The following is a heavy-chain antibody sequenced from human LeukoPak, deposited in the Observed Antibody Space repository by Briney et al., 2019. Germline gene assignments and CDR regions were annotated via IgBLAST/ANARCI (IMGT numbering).Heavy chain of an antibody. CDR1: GFIFDDDA. Sequence: GGSLRLSCAASGFIFDDDAMHWVRQAPGKGLEWVSGISCNSGSLAYADSVKGRFTISRDNAKNSLYLKMNSLRTEDTALYYCARGLGGDQGYFDLWGRGTLATVSS. CDR2: ISCNSGSL. CDR3: ARGLGGDQGYFDL. J-gene: IGHJ2*01. V-gene: IGHV3-9*01. D-gene: IGHD3-10*01.